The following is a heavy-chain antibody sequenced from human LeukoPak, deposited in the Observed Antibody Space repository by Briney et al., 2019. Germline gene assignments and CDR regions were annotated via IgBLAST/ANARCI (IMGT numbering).Heavy chain of an antibody. CDR3: ATHMTTVTTPFDY. V-gene: IGHV3-23*01. Sequence: GGSLRLSCAASGITFSNYAVSWVRQAPRKGLEWVSTVGGRSSGTYYADSVKGRFTISRDNSENTFYLQMNSLRVEDTAVYYCATHMTTVTTPFDYWGQGTLVTVSS. D-gene: IGHD4-17*01. J-gene: IGHJ4*02. CDR1: GITFSNYA. CDR2: VGGRSSGT.